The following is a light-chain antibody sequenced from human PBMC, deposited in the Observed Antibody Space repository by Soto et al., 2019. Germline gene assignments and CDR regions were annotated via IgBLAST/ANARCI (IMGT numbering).Light chain of an antibody. CDR2: GTS. J-gene: IGKJ2*01. CDR3: QQFGSSIPHT. V-gene: IGKV3-20*01. CDR1: QGVSRY. Sequence: EIVLTQSPATLSLFPGERATLSCRASQGVSRYLAWYQQRPGQTPRLLIYGTSSRATGIPDRFSGSGSGTDFTLTISRLEPEDFGVYYCQQFGSSIPHTFGQGTKLEIK.